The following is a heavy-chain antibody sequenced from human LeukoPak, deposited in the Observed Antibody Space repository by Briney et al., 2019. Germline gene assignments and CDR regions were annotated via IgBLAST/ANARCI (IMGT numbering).Heavy chain of an antibody. J-gene: IGHJ4*02. CDR2: IKQDGSGK. Sequence: GGSLRLSCAASGFTFSDHYMDWVRQAPGKGLEWVANIKQDGSGKFYVDSVKGRFTISRDNAKNSLYLQMNSLTAEDTAVYYCARARNGPHYFDYWGQGTLVTVSS. CDR1: GFTFSDHY. CDR3: ARARNGPHYFDY. V-gene: IGHV3-7*01. D-gene: IGHD1-14*01.